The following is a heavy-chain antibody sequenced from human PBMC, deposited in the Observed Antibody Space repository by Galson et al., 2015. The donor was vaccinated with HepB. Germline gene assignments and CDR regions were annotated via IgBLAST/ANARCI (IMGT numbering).Heavy chain of an antibody. J-gene: IGHJ4*02. CDR1: GFTFSSYS. CDR2: ISSSSSYI. Sequence: LRLSCAASGFTFSSYSMNWVRQAPGKGREWVSSISSSSSYIYYADSVKGRFTISRDNGKNSLYLQMNSLRAEDTAVYYCAREPFSSPFDYWGQGTLVTVSS. CDR3: AREPFSSPFDY. D-gene: IGHD6-6*01. V-gene: IGHV3-21*01.